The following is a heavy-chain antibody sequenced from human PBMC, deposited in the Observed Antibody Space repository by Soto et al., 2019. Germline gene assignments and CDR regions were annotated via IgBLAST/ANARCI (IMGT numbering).Heavy chain of an antibody. CDR2: INPNSGGT. CDR3: AREAITMVRGQYGMDV. CDR1: GYTFTGYY. Sequence: QVQLVQSGAEVKKPGASVKVSCKASGYTFTGYYMHWVRQAPGQGLEWMGWINPNSGGTNYAQKFKGWVTMTRDTSISTAYMELSRLRSDDTAVYYCAREAITMVRGQYGMDVWGQGTTVTVSS. J-gene: IGHJ6*02. V-gene: IGHV1-2*04. D-gene: IGHD3-10*01.